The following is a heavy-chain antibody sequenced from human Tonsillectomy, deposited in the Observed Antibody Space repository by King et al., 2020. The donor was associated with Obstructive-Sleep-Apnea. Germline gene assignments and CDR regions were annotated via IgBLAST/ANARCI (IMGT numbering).Heavy chain of an antibody. Sequence: QVQLQESGPGLVKPSETLSLTCTVSGGSISSYYWSWIRQPPGKGLEWIGYIYYSGSTNYNPSLKSRVTISVDTSKNQFSLKLSSVTAADTAVYYCAREGGECGGDCYSGELYWYFDLWGRGTLVTVSS. CDR3: AREGGECGGDCYSGELYWYFDL. V-gene: IGHV4-59*01. CDR1: GGSISSYY. J-gene: IGHJ2*01. D-gene: IGHD2-21*02. CDR2: IYYSGST.